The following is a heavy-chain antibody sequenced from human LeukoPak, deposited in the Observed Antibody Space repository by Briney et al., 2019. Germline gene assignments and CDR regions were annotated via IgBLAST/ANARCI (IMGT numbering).Heavy chain of an antibody. Sequence: GGSLRLSCAASGFTFSSYGMHWVRQAPGKGLEWVAVIWYDGSNKYYADSVKGRFTISRDNSKNTLYLQMNSLRAEDTAVYYCARDNRYYDSSGSPIWGQGTMVTVSS. D-gene: IGHD3-22*01. CDR1: GFTFSSYG. V-gene: IGHV3-33*01. CDR2: IWYDGSNK. CDR3: ARDNRYYDSSGSPI. J-gene: IGHJ3*02.